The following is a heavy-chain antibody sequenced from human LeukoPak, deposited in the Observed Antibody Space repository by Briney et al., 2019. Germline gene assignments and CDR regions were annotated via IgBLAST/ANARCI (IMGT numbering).Heavy chain of an antibody. J-gene: IGHJ4*02. Sequence: GSLRLSCEVSGFTFSSSRMNWVRQAPGKGLEWVSHISSRGTTKHYADSVKGRFTISRDNAKNALYLQMNSLRVEDTAVYYCANFEPGYTSSWYAEFWGQGTLVTVSS. CDR1: GFTFSSSR. V-gene: IGHV3-48*01. CDR3: ANFEPGYTSSWYAEF. CDR2: ISSRGTTK. D-gene: IGHD6-13*01.